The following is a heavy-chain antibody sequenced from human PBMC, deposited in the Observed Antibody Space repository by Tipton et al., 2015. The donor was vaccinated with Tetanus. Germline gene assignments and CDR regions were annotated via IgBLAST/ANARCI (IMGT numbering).Heavy chain of an antibody. CDR2: IDWNGGKT. Sequence: GSLRLSCAASGFRFDLYGMSWVRQTPGKGLEWVSAIDWNGGKTGYADSVKGRFTISRDNSKNTVYLQMNSLRAEDTAVYYCARDREDYGDYAPGFDXXGQGTLVTVSS. V-gene: IGHV3-20*04. CDR3: ARDREDYGDYAPGFDX. D-gene: IGHD4-17*01. CDR1: GFRFDLYG. J-gene: IGHJ4*02.